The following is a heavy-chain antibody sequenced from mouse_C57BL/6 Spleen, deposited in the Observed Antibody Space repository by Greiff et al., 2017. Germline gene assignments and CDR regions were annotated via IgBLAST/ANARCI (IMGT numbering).Heavy chain of an antibody. CDR2: IDPSDSYT. Sequence: QVQLQQPGAELVRPGTSVKLSCKASGYTFTSYWMHWVKQRPGQGLEWIGVIDPSDSYTNYNQTFKGKATLTVDTSSSTAYMQLRSLTSEDSAVYYCARDYYGSSPAWFAYWGQGTLVTVSA. CDR3: ARDYYGSSPAWFAY. V-gene: IGHV1-59*01. J-gene: IGHJ3*01. CDR1: GYTFTSYW. D-gene: IGHD1-1*01.